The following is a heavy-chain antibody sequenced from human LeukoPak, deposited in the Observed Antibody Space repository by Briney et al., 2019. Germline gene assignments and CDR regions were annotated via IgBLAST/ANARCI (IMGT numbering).Heavy chain of an antibody. CDR3: ARKYCSGGSCYLLDY. CDR1: GFTFSSYW. CDR2: IKEDGSEK. J-gene: IGHJ4*02. V-gene: IGHV3-7*01. Sequence: PGGSLRLSCAASGFTFSSYWMSWVRQAPGKGLEWVANIKEDGSEKYYVDSVKGRFTISRDNAKNSPYLQMNSLRAEDTAVYYCARKYCSGGSCYLLDYWGQGTLVTVSS. D-gene: IGHD2-15*01.